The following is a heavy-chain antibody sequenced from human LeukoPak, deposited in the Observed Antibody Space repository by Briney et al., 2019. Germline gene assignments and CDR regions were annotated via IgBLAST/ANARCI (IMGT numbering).Heavy chain of an antibody. Sequence: GGSLRLSCAASGFTFSSYSMNWVRQAPGKGLEWVSYISSSSSTIYYADSVKGRFTISRDNSKNTLYLQMNSLRAEDTAVYYCAKRAGNTAMVTVDYWGQGTLVTVSS. CDR1: GFTFSSYS. CDR3: AKRAGNTAMVTVDY. J-gene: IGHJ4*02. D-gene: IGHD5-18*01. V-gene: IGHV3-48*01. CDR2: ISSSSSTI.